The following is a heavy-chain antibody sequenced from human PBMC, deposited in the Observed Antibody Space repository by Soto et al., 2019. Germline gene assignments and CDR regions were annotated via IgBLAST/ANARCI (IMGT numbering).Heavy chain of an antibody. D-gene: IGHD3-10*01. Sequence: GGSLRLSCAASGFTFSSYAMSWVRQAPGKGLEWVSAISGSGGSTYYADSVKGRFTISRDNSKNTLYLQMNSLRAEDTAVYYCAKDLAIWFGELLGESVTDYWGQGTLVTVSS. CDR1: GFTFSSYA. J-gene: IGHJ4*02. V-gene: IGHV3-23*01. CDR3: AKDLAIWFGELLGESVTDY. CDR2: ISGSGGST.